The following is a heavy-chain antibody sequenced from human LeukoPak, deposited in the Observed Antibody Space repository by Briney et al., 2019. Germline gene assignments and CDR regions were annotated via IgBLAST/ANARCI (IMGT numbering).Heavy chain of an antibody. CDR1: GGSISSYY. CDR2: IYYSGST. Sequence: PSETLSLTCTVSGGSISSYYWSWIRQPPGKGLEWIGYIYYSGSTNYNPSLKSRVTISVDTSKNQFSLKLSSVTAADTAVYYCASEHVRGAFDIWGQGTMVTVSS. V-gene: IGHV4-59*01. J-gene: IGHJ3*02. CDR3: ASEHVRGAFDI.